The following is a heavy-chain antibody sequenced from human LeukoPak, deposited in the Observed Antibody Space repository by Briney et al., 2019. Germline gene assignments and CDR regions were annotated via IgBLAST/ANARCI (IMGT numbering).Heavy chain of an antibody. Sequence: GGSLRLSCAASGFTFSDYYMSWIRQAPGKGLEWVSYISSSGSTIYYADSVKGRFTISRDNAKNSLYLQMNSLRAEDTAVYYCARDSRLLWFGELSGGDAFDIWGQGTMVTVSS. CDR2: ISSSGSTI. CDR1: GFTFSDYY. J-gene: IGHJ3*02. V-gene: IGHV3-11*01. D-gene: IGHD3-10*01. CDR3: ARDSRLLWFGELSGGDAFDI.